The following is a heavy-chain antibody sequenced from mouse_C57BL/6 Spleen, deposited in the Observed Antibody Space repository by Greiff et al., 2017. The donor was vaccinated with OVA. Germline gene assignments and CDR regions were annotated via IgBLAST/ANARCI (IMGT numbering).Heavy chain of an antibody. Sequence: DVQLVESGPGLVKPSQSLSLTCSVTGYSITSGYYWNWIRQFPGNKLEWMGYISYDGSNNYNPSLKNRISITRDTSKNQFFLKLNSVTTEDTATYYCARGQGWFAYWGQGTLVTVSA. CDR3: ARGQGWFAY. J-gene: IGHJ3*01. CDR1: GYSITSGYY. D-gene: IGHD3-2*01. V-gene: IGHV3-6*01. CDR2: ISYDGSN.